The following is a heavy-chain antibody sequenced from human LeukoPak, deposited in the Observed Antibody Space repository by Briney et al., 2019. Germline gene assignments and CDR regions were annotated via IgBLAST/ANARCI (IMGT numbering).Heavy chain of an antibody. CDR3: ATWGIAVAGTFDY. CDR2: IYYSGST. V-gene: IGHV4-59*08. CDR1: GGSISSSY. J-gene: IGHJ4*02. Sequence: SETLSLTCTVSGGSISSSYWSWIRQPPGKGLEWIGYIYYSGSTNNNPSFKSRVAISVDTSKNQFSLKLSSVTAADTAVYYCATWGIAVAGTFDYWGQGTPVTVSS. D-gene: IGHD6-19*01.